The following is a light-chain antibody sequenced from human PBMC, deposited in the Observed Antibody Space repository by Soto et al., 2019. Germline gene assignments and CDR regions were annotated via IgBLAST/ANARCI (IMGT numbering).Light chain of an antibody. Sequence: EIVLTQSPATLSLSPGERATLSCRASQSISSYLAWYQQKPDQAPRLLIYDASNRATGIPARFSGSGSGTDFTLAISSLAPEDFGVYYCHQRSTWPFTFGPGTKVDIK. V-gene: IGKV3-11*01. CDR2: DAS. CDR1: QSISSY. CDR3: HQRSTWPFT. J-gene: IGKJ3*01.